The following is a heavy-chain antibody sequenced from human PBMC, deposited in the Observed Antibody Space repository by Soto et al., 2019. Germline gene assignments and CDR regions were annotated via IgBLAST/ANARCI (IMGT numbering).Heavy chain of an antibody. Sequence: ASVKVSCKASGYTFTSYYIHWVRQAPGQGLEWMGIINPSGGSTSYAQKFQGRVTMTRDTSTSTVYMELSSLRSEYTAVYYCARDALRSGYMALDFQNRAQGTLVTVSS. V-gene: IGHV1-46*01. CDR1: GYTFTSYY. CDR2: INPSGGST. J-gene: IGHJ1*01. CDR3: ARDALRSGYMALDFQN. D-gene: IGHD3-22*01.